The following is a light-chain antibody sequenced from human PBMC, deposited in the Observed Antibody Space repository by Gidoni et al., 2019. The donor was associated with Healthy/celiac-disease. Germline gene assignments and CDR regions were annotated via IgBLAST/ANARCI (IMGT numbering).Light chain of an antibody. V-gene: IGKV1D-13*01. Sequence: AIQLTQSPSSLSASVGDRVTITCRASQGISSALAWYQQKPGKAPKLLIYDAASLESGVPSRFSGSGSGTDFTLTISSLQPEDFATYYCQQFNNYPVTFGQGTRLEIK. CDR2: DAA. CDR3: QQFNNYPVT. CDR1: QGISSA. J-gene: IGKJ5*01.